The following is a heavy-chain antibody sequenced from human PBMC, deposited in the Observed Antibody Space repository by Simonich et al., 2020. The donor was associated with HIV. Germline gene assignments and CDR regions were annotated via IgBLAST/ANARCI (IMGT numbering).Heavy chain of an antibody. J-gene: IGHJ4*02. D-gene: IGHD3-3*01. CDR2: ISGRGGST. CDR3: AKDRYYNFWSGYYDY. CDR1: GFTFSSYA. Sequence: EVQLLESGGGLVQPGGSLRLSCAASGFTFSSYAMSWVRRAPGKWMEWVPAISGRGGSTYYADSVKGRFTISRDNSKNTLYLQMNSLRAEDTAVYYCAKDRYYNFWSGYYDYWGQGTLVTVSS. V-gene: IGHV3-23*01.